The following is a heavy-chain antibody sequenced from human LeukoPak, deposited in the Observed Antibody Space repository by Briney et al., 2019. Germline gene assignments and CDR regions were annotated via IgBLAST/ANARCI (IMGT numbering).Heavy chain of an antibody. Sequence: SETLSLTCTVSGGSISSYYWSWIRQPPGKGLEWIGYIYYSGSTNYNPSLKSRVTISVDTSKNQFSLKLSSVTAADTAVYYCARDRIAGVAFDIWGQGTMVTVSP. CDR1: GGSISSYY. CDR3: ARDRIAGVAFDI. V-gene: IGHV4-59*01. CDR2: IYYSGST. D-gene: IGHD6-13*01. J-gene: IGHJ3*02.